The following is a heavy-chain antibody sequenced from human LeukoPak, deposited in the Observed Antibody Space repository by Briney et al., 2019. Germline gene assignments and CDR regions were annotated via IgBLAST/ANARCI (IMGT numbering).Heavy chain of an antibody. CDR3: ARIIRYYYGMDV. V-gene: IGHV1-8*01. J-gene: IGHJ6*02. Sequence: RMVWMNPNSGNRGYAQKFQGRVTMTRSTSINTAYMELPNLTSEDTAVYYCARIIRYYYGMDVWGQGTTVTVSS. CDR2: MNPNSGNR.